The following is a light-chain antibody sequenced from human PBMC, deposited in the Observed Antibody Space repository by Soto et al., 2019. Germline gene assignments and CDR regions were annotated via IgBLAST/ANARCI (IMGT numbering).Light chain of an antibody. CDR3: QLYNNWPPLT. CDR1: KSVSNN. J-gene: IGKJ4*01. Sequence: EIVMTQSPATLSVSPGERATLSCRASKSVSNNLAWYQQKPGQAPRLLIYGASTRATGIPARFSGSGSGTAFTLTISSLRSEDFAVNYCQLYNNWPPLTFAGGTKVEI. V-gene: IGKV3-15*01. CDR2: GAS.